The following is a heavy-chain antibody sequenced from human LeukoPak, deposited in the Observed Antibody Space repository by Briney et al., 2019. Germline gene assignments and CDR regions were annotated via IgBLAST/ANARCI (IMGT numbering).Heavy chain of an antibody. D-gene: IGHD3-22*01. J-gene: IGHJ4*02. V-gene: IGHV3-15*01. Sequence: PGGSLRLSCAASGFTFSNAWMSWVRQPPGKGLEWVGRIKSKTDGGTTDYAAPVKGRFTISRDDSKNTLYLQMNSLKSEDTAVYYCTTDGPPGYYDSSGYYYYWGQGTLVTVSS. CDR2: IKSKTDGGTT. CDR1: GFTFSNAW. CDR3: TTDGPPGYYDSSGYYYY.